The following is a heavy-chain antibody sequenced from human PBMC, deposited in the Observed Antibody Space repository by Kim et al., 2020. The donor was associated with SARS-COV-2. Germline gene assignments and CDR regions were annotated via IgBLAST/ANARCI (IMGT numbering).Heavy chain of an antibody. CDR2: ISYDGSNK. Sequence: GGSLRLSCAASGFTFSSYAMHWVRQAPGKGLEWVAVISYDGSNKYYADSVKGRFTISRDNSKNTLYLQMNSLRAEDTAVYYCARDNCSGGSCYSDYYGM. J-gene: IGHJ6*01. CDR3: ARDNCSGGSCYSDYYGM. CDR1: GFTFSSYA. D-gene: IGHD2-15*01. V-gene: IGHV3-30*04.